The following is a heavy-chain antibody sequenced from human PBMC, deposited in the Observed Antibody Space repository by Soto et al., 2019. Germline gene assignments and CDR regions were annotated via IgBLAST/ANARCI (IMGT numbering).Heavy chain of an antibody. Sequence: PSETLSLTCAVYGGSFSGYYWSWIRQPPGKGLEWIGEINHSGSTNYTPSLKSRVTISVDTSKNQFSLKLSSVTAADTAVYYCARGRYGDYPTGERTIDRSDFDYWGQGTLVTVSS. CDR1: GGSFSGYY. CDR3: ARGRYGDYPTGERTIDRSDFDY. D-gene: IGHD4-17*01. J-gene: IGHJ4*02. CDR2: INHSGST. V-gene: IGHV4-34*01.